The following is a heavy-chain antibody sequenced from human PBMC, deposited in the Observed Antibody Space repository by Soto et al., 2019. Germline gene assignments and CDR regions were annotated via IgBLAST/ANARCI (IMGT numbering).Heavy chain of an antibody. CDR2: SRDKGNSYST. Sequence: EVQLVESGGGLVQPGGSLRLSRARSGFTFSEYYIDWVRQAPGKGLEWVGRSRDKGNSYSTDYAASVKGRFTVSRDASKNSLYLQMNSLKTEETARCYCTRSITGTTSSDYWGQGTLVTVSS. CDR1: GFTFSEYY. V-gene: IGHV3-72*01. CDR3: TRSITGTTSSDY. D-gene: IGHD1-7*01. J-gene: IGHJ4*02.